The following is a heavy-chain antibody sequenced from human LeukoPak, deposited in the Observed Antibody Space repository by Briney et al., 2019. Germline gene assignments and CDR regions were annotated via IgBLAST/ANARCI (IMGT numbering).Heavy chain of an antibody. CDR1: GVSFSGYY. J-gene: IGHJ4*02. Sequence: PSETLSLTCAVYGVSFSGYYWSWIRQPPGKGLEWIGEINHSGSTNYNPSLKSRVTISVDTSKNQFSLKLSSVTAADTAVYYCARARVSTSFDYWGQGTLVTVSS. CDR2: INHSGST. D-gene: IGHD2-2*01. V-gene: IGHV4-34*01. CDR3: ARARVSTSFDY.